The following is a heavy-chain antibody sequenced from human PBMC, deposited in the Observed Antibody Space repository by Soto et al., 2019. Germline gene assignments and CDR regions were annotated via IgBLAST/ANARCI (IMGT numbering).Heavy chain of an antibody. CDR3: ARGRTVTDDYLLWFGEGLDY. CDR2: ISYDGSNK. J-gene: IGHJ4*02. V-gene: IGHV3-30-3*01. Sequence: GGSLRLSCAASGFTFSSYAMHWVRQAPGKGLEWVAVISYDGSNKYYADSVKGRFTISRDNSKNTLYLQMNSLRAEDTAVYYCARGRTVTDDYLLWFGEGLDYWGQGTLVTVSS. D-gene: IGHD3-10*01. CDR1: GFTFSSYA.